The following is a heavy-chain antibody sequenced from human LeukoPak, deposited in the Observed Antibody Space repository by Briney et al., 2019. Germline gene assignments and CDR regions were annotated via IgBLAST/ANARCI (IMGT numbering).Heavy chain of an antibody. CDR2: IWYDGSNK. Sequence: PGRSLRLSCAASGFTFSSYGMHWVRQAPGKGLECVAVIWYDGSNKYYADSVKGRFTISRDNSKNTLYLQMNSLRAEDTAVYYCARDAFTMVRGVIITGYYFDYWGQGTLVTVSS. J-gene: IGHJ4*02. D-gene: IGHD3-10*01. CDR1: GFTFSSYG. V-gene: IGHV3-33*01. CDR3: ARDAFTMVRGVIITGYYFDY.